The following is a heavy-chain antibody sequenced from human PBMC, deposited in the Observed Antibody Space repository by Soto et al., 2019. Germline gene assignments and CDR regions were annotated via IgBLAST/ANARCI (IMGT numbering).Heavy chain of an antibody. J-gene: IGHJ4*02. CDR3: AKAHDYGDYLDY. V-gene: IGHV3-30-3*01. CDR2: ISYDGSNK. Sequence: QVQLVESGGGVVQPGRSLRLSCAASGFTFSSYAMHWVRQAPGKGLEWVAVISYDGSNKYYADSVKGLFTISRDKSKNTMYLQMNSLRAEDTAVYYCAKAHDYGDYLDYWGQGSLVTVSS. D-gene: IGHD4-17*01. CDR1: GFTFSSYA.